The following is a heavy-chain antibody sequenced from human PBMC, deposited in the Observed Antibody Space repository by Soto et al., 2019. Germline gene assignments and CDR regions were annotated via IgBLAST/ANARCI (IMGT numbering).Heavy chain of an antibody. J-gene: IGHJ6*02. Sequence: QVQLVQSGAEVKKPGSSVKVSCKASGGTFSSYAISWVRQAPGQGLEWMGGIIPIFGTANYAQKFQGRVTITADESTSTAYMELSSLRSEDTAVYYCARDLGGSFTPYYYYYGMDVWGQGTTVTVSS. V-gene: IGHV1-69*12. CDR1: GGTFSSYA. CDR2: IIPIFGTA. D-gene: IGHD2-15*01. CDR3: ARDLGGSFTPYYYYYGMDV.